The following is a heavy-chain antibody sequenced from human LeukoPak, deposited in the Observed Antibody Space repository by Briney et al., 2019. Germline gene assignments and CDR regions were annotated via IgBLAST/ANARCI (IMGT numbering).Heavy chain of an antibody. J-gene: IGHJ6*03. CDR3: AKDGGGTIFGMVIILHYMDV. CDR2: ISSSSSTI. Sequence: GGSLRLSCAASGFTFSSYSMNWVRQAPGKGLEWVSYISSSSSTIYYADSVKGRFTISREDSKNTLYLQMNSLRAEDTAVYYCAKDGGGTIFGMVIILHYMDVWGKGTTVTVSS. V-gene: IGHV3-48*01. D-gene: IGHD3-3*01. CDR1: GFTFSSYS.